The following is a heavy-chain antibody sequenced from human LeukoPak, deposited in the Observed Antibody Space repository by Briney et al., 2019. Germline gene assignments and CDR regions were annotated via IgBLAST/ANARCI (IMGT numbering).Heavy chain of an antibody. CDR1: GFTFSTYG. CDR3: ARNWRYFDY. Sequence: GRSLRLSCAASGFTFSTYGMHWVRQAPGKGLEWVALISYDGGKKYYADSVKGRFTISRDNSKNTLYLQMNSLRADDTAVYYCARNWRYFDYWGQGTLVTVSS. D-gene: IGHD1-1*01. J-gene: IGHJ4*02. V-gene: IGHV3-30*03. CDR2: ISYDGGKK.